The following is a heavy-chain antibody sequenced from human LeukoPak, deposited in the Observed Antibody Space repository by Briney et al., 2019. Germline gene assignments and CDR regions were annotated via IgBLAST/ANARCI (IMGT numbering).Heavy chain of an antibody. Sequence: GGSLRLSCAASGFTFSSYWMNWARQAPGKGLEWVASINHNGNVNYYVDSVKGRFTISRDNARNTLYLQMNSLRAEDTAVYYCARGGPIYCSGDSCYPGDYWGQGTLVTVSS. J-gene: IGHJ4*02. CDR3: ARGGPIYCSGDSCYPGDY. CDR2: INHNGNVN. D-gene: IGHD2-15*01. CDR1: GFTFSSYW. V-gene: IGHV3-7*01.